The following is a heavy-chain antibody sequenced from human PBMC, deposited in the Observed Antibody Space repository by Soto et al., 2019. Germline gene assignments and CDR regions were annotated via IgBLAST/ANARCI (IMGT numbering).Heavy chain of an antibody. CDR3: AKDQCASAPGVFDY. J-gene: IGHJ4*02. CDR1: GVTFSSDA. Sequence: PGESLRLSGAASGVTFSSDAMTWVRKVPGKGLEWVSGISGRGGSTYYAVAVKGRITISRDNSKYTLYLQMTSLRAEDTAVYYCAKDQCASAPGVFDYWGQGPLVTVAS. CDR2: ISGRGGST. V-gene: IGHV3-23*01. D-gene: IGHD3-10*01.